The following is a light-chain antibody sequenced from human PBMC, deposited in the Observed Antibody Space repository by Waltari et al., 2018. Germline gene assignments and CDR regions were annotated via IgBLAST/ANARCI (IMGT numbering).Light chain of an antibody. V-gene: IGKV4-1*01. CDR1: QRVLYNPNHKNY. CDR2: SAS. Sequence: DIVMTQSPEYLAVSLGERATINCKSSQRVLYNPNHKNYLAWYQQKPGQPPSLLIYSASTRESGVPDRFTGSGSGTDFTLTSSSLQAEDVAVYYCQHYFSIPPHTFGQGTKLEIK. J-gene: IGKJ2*01. CDR3: QHYFSIPPHT.